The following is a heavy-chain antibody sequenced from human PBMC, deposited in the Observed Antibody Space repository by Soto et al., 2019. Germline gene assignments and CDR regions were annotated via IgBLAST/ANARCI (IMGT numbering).Heavy chain of an antibody. CDR2: IYYSGST. CDR1: GGSISSGDYY. J-gene: IGHJ4*02. Sequence: QVQLQESGPGLVKPSQTLSLTCTVSGGSISSGDYYWSWIRQPPGKGLEWIGYIYYSGSTYYNPSLKSRGTISVDTSKNQFSLKLSSVTAADTAVYYCASALGYWSGGSCYPHAPVDYWGQGTLVTVSS. CDR3: ASALGYWSGGSCYPHAPVDY. D-gene: IGHD2-15*01. V-gene: IGHV4-30-4*01.